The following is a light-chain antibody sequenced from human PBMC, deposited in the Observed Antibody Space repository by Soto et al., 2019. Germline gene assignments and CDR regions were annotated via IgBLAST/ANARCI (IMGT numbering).Light chain of an antibody. CDR2: GNS. CDR1: SSNIGAGYD. V-gene: IGLV1-40*01. J-gene: IGLJ1*01. Sequence: QSVLTQPPSVSGAPGQRVTISCTGSSSNIGAGYDVHWYQQLPGTAPKLLIYGNSNRPSGVPDRFSGSKSGNTAFLTVSGLQADDEADYYCSSHAGANNYYLFGPGTKVTV. CDR3: SSHAGANNYYL.